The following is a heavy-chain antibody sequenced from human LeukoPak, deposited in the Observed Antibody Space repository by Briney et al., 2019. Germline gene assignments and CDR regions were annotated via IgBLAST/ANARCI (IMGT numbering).Heavy chain of an antibody. V-gene: IGHV1-2*02. CDR1: GYTFTGYY. Sequence: GASVKVSCKASGYTFTGYYMHWVRQAPGQGLEWMGWINPNSGGTNYAQKFQGRVTMTRDTSISTAYMELSRLRSDDTAVYYCARERYNWTPYYYYYMDVWGKGTTVTISS. J-gene: IGHJ6*03. D-gene: IGHD1-1*01. CDR3: ARERYNWTPYYYYYMDV. CDR2: INPNSGGT.